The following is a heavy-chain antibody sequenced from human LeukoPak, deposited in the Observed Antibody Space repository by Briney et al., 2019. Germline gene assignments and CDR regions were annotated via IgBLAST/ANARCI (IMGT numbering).Heavy chain of an antibody. CDR1: GGSFSGYY. CDR2: INHSGGT. J-gene: IGHJ4*02. CDR3: ARVGRFVDTAMLDY. D-gene: IGHD5-18*01. Sequence: SETLSLTCAVYGGSFSGYYWSWIRQPPGKGLEWIGEINHSGGTNYNPSLKSRVTISVDTSKNQFSLKLSSVTAADTAVYYCARVGRFVDTAMLDYWGQGTLVTVSS. V-gene: IGHV4-34*01.